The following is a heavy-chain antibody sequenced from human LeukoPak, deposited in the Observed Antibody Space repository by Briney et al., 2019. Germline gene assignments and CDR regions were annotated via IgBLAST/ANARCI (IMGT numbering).Heavy chain of an antibody. Sequence: GRSLRLSCAASGFTFSSYGMHWVRQAPGKGLEWVAVISYDGSNKYYADSVKGRFAVSRDNSKNTLYLQMNSLRAEDTAMYYCAKDHDGLGYWGQGALVTVSS. D-gene: IGHD1-1*01. V-gene: IGHV3-30*18. J-gene: IGHJ4*02. CDR2: ISYDGSNK. CDR3: AKDHDGLGY. CDR1: GFTFSSYG.